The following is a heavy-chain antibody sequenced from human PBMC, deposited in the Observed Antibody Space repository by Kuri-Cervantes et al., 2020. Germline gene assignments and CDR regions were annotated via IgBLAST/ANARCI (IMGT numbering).Heavy chain of an antibody. CDR2: IYWDDDK. CDR3: ARGGDWGGFDY. J-gene: IGHJ4*02. V-gene: IGHV2-5*02. Sequence: SGPTLVKPTQTLTLTCTFSGFSLSTSGVGVGWIRQPPGKALEWLGVIYWDDDKRYNPSLRTGLTISKDTSKNQVVLTMTNMDPVDTATYYCARGGDWGGFDYWGQGTLVTVSS. CDR1: GFSLSTSGVG. D-gene: IGHD2-21*02.